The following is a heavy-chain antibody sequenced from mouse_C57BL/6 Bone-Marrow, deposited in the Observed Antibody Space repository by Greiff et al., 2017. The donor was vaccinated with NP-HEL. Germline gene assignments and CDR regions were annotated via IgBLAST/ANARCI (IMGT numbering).Heavy chain of an antibody. CDR3: AKIGPDGYYAMDY. CDR2: IWRGGST. CDR1: GFSLTSYG. D-gene: IGHD2-3*01. V-gene: IGHV2-5*01. J-gene: IGHJ4*01. Sequence: QVQLQQSGPGLVQPSQSLSITCTVSGFSLTSYGVHWVRQSPGTGLEWLGVIWRGGSTDYTAAFMSRLSITKDNSKSQVFFKMNSLQADDTAIYYCAKIGPDGYYAMDYWGQGTSVTVSS.